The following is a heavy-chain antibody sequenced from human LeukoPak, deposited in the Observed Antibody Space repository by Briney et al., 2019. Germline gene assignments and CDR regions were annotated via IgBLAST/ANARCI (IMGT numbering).Heavy chain of an antibody. CDR1: GGSISSRSYY. J-gene: IGHJ6*03. CDR2: IYYSGST. V-gene: IGHV4-39*01. CDR3: ASFYCSGGSCYQYFSYYYMDV. D-gene: IGHD2-15*01. Sequence: PSETLSLTCTVSGGSISSRSYYWGWIRQPPGTGLEWIGSIYYSGSTYYNPSLQSRVTISVDTSKNQFSLKLNSVTAADTAVYYCASFYCSGGSCYQYFSYYYMDVWGKGTTVTISS.